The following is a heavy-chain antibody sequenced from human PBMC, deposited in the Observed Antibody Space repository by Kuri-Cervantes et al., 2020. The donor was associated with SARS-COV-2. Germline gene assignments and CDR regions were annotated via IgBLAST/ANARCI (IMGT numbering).Heavy chain of an antibody. CDR3: ARLTTVIRGALSH. D-gene: IGHD2-21*01. CDR2: ISSSSSYI. Sequence: GGSLRLSCAASGFTFSSYSMNWVRQAPGKGLEWVSSISSSSSYIYYADSVKGRFTISRDNAQNSLYLQMNSLRAEDTAVYYCARLTTVIRGALSHWGQGTLVTVSS. V-gene: IGHV3-21*01. J-gene: IGHJ4*02. CDR1: GFTFSSYS.